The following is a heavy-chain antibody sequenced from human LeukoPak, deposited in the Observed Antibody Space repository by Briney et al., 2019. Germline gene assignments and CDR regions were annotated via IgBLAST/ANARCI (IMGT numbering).Heavy chain of an antibody. CDR1: GFTFSNYG. D-gene: IGHD3-3*01. V-gene: IGHV3-30*02. Sequence: AGGSLRLSCAASGFTFSNYGMHWVRQAPGKGLEWVAFIRYDGSNKSYADSVKGRFTISRDNSKNTLYLQMNSLRAEDTAVYYCARDTHDFWSGYGFDYWGQGTLVTVSS. CDR3: ARDTHDFWSGYGFDY. CDR2: IRYDGSNK. J-gene: IGHJ4*02.